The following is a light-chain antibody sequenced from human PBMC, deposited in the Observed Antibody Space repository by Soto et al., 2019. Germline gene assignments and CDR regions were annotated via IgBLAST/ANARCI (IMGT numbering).Light chain of an antibody. CDR1: QSVSNNY. CDR3: QQYGSSGT. V-gene: IGKV3-20*01. J-gene: IGKJ1*01. CDR2: GAS. Sequence: EIVLTQSPGTLSLSPGERATLSCRASQSVSNNYLAWYQQKPGQAPXLLIYGASNRATGIPDRFSGSGSGTEFTLTISRLEPEDFAVDDCQQYGSSGTFGQGTKVDNK.